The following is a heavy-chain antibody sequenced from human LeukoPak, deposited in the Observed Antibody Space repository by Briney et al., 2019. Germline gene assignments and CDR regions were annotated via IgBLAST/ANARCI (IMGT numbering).Heavy chain of an antibody. V-gene: IGHV1-2*02. D-gene: IGHD4-17*01. Sequence: ASVTVSFKASGYTFTDYYMHWVRQAPGQGLAWMGWINPNSGGTNYAQKFQGRVTMTRDTSISTAYMELSRLRSDDTAVYYCARGASGVYTVTTSWFDPWGQGTLVTVSS. J-gene: IGHJ5*02. CDR1: GYTFTDYY. CDR3: ARGASGVYTVTTSWFDP. CDR2: INPNSGGT.